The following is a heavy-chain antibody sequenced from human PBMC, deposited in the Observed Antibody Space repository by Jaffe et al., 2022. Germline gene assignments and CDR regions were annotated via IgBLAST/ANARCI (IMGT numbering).Heavy chain of an antibody. V-gene: IGHV3-30*18. J-gene: IGHJ4*02. CDR3: AKEDDYGDPLSSD. CDR2: ISYDGSNK. Sequence: QVQLVESGGGVVQPGRSLRLSCAASGFTFSSYGMHWVRQAPGKGLEWVAVISYDGSNKYYADSVKGRFTISRDNSKNTLYLQMNSLRAEDTAVYYCAKEDDYGDPLSSDWGQGTLVTVSS. CDR1: GFTFSSYG. D-gene: IGHD4-17*01.